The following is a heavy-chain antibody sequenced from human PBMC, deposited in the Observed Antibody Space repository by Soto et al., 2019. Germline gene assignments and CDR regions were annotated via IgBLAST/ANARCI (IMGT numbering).Heavy chain of an antibody. Sequence: SETLSLTCTVYGGSFSGYDWSWSRLPPGKGLEWIGEINQSGSTNYNPSLKSRVTISVDTSKNQFSLKLSSVTAADTAVYYCAAPQGYYFDYWGQGTLVTVSS. CDR3: AAPQGYYFDY. D-gene: IGHD6-6*01. J-gene: IGHJ4*02. CDR2: INQSGST. CDR1: GGSFSGYD. V-gene: IGHV4-34*01.